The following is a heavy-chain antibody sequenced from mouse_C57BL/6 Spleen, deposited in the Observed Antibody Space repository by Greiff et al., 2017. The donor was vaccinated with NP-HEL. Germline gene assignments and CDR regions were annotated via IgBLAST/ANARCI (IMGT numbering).Heavy chain of an antibody. CDR1: GYAFTNYL. CDR2: INPGSGGT. J-gene: IGHJ4*01. Sequence: QVQLQQSGAELVRPGTSVKVSCKASGYAFTNYLIEWVKQRPGQGPEWIGVINPGSGGTNYNEKFKGKATLTADKSSTTTSVRLSSLPSEDSAVYFYARSGSGLYYAMDYWGQGTSVTVSS. D-gene: IGHD1-1*01. CDR3: ARSGSGLYYAMDY. V-gene: IGHV1-54*01.